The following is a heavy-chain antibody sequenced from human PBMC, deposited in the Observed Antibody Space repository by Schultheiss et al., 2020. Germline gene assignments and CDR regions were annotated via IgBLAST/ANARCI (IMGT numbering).Heavy chain of an antibody. J-gene: IGHJ3*02. CDR3: AKSSGWEFDAFDI. V-gene: IGHV3-53*01. Sequence: GGSLRLSCAASGFTFSNAWMNWVRQAPGKGLEWVSVIYSGGSTYYADSVKGRFTISRDNSKNTLYLQMNSLRAEDTAVYYCAKSSGWEFDAFDIWGQGTMVTV. D-gene: IGHD6-19*01. CDR1: GFTFSNAW. CDR2: IYSGGST.